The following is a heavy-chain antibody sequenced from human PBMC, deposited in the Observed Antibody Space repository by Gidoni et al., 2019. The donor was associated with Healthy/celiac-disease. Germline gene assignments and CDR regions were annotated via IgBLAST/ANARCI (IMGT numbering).Heavy chain of an antibody. CDR2: ISGSGGST. V-gene: IGHV3-23*01. CDR3: AKDLYYYDSSGSNDY. CDR1: GFTFSSHS. Sequence: VQLLESGGGLVQPGGSLRLSCSDSGFTFSSHSMSWVRKAPWNGLDCVSAISGSGGSTYYADSVKGRFTISRDNSKNTLYLQMNSLRAEDTAVYYCAKDLYYYDSSGSNDYWGQGTLVTVSS. J-gene: IGHJ4*02. D-gene: IGHD3-22*01.